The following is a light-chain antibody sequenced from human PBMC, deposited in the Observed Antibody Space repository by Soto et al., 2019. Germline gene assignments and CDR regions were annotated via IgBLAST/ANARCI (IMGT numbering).Light chain of an antibody. Sequence: DIQLAPSPSSLSASVGDRVTITGRASQSISSYLNWYQQKPGKAPKLLIYAASSLQSGVPSRFSGSGSGTDFTLTISSLQPEDFATYYCQQSYSTPISFGQGALLAI. CDR3: QQSYSTPIS. CDR1: QSISSY. V-gene: IGKV1-39*01. CDR2: AAS. J-gene: IGKJ5*01.